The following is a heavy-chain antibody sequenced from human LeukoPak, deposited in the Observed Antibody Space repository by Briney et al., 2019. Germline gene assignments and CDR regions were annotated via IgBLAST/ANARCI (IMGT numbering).Heavy chain of an antibody. V-gene: IGHV4-59*08. CDR3: ARTTIFGVVIRFDY. CDR2: IYYSGST. D-gene: IGHD3-3*01. Sequence: PSETLCDTRAVYGGSFSGYYWSWIRQPPGKGLEWIGYIYYSGSTNYNPSLKSRVTISVDTSESQFSLKLSSVTAADTAVYYCARTTIFGVVIRFDYWGQGTLLTVSS. J-gene: IGHJ4*02. CDR1: GGSFSGYY.